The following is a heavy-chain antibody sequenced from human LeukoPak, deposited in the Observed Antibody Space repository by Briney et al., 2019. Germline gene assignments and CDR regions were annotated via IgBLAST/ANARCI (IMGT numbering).Heavy chain of an antibody. CDR3: AKDSCGSRLAYCGGDCYAEYFQH. V-gene: IGHV3-23*01. CDR2: ISGSGRST. Sequence: GGSLRLSCAASGFTFSSYAMSWVRQAPGKGLEWVSAISGSGRSTYYPDSVKGRFTISRDNSKNTLYLQMNSLRAEDTAVYYCAKDSCGSRLAYCGGDCYAEYFQHWGQGTLVTVSS. D-gene: IGHD2-21*02. CDR1: GFTFSSYA. J-gene: IGHJ1*01.